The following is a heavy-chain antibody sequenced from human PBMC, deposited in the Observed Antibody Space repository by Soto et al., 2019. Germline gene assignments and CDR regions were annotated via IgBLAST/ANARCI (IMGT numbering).Heavy chain of an antibody. CDR3: ARAAYSYGTAYLSYYYGMDV. J-gene: IGHJ6*02. Sequence: ASVKVSCKASGGTFSTYAISWVRQAPGQGLEWVGGIIPIFGTANYAQKFQGRVTITADESTSTAYMELSSLRSEDTAVYYCARAAYSYGTAYLSYYYGMDVWGQGTTVTVSS. CDR2: IIPIFGTA. CDR1: GGTFSTYA. V-gene: IGHV1-69*13. D-gene: IGHD5-18*01.